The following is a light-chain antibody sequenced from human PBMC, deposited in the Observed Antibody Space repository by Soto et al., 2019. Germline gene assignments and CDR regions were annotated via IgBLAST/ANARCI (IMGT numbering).Light chain of an antibody. CDR2: DAS. CDR1: QSVSSY. CDR3: QQRSNGFT. V-gene: IGKV3-11*01. Sequence: EIVLTQSPATLSLSPGDTATLSCRASQSVSSYLAWYRQKPGQAPRLLIYDASNRATGIPARFSGSGSGTDFTLPISSLEPEDFAVYYCQQRSNGFTFGPGTRVDIK. J-gene: IGKJ3*01.